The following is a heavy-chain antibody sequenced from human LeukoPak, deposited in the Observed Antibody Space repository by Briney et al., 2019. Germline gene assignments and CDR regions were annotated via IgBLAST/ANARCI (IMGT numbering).Heavy chain of an antibody. J-gene: IGHJ3*02. Sequence: WETLSLTCTVSGGSISSSSFYWGWIRQPPGKGLEWIGSIYYSGTTYYNASLKSRVTISIDKSKNQFSLKLSSVTAADTAVYYCAEGRYFDWLDNAFDIWGQGTMVTVSS. CDR3: AEGRYFDWLDNAFDI. CDR1: GGSISSSSFY. D-gene: IGHD3-9*01. V-gene: IGHV4-39*01. CDR2: IYYSGTT.